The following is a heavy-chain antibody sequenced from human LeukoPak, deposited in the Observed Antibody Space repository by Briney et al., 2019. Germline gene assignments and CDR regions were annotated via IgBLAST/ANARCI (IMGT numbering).Heavy chain of an antibody. D-gene: IGHD2-8*02. V-gene: IGHV4-30-2*01. CDR3: ARASGADEMYNWFDP. Sequence: SETLSLTCAVSGVSISSGGYYWSWIWQPPGKGLEWIGYIYHSGSSYYDPSLKSRVTLSADRSKNQFSLKLTSVTAADTAVYYCARASGADEMYNWFDPWGQGTLVIVSS. CDR2: IYHSGSS. CDR1: GVSISSGGYY. J-gene: IGHJ5*02.